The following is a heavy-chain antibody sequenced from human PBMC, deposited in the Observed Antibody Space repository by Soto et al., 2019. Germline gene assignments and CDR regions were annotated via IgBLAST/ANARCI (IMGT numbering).Heavy chain of an antibody. CDR1: GGSISSSNW. D-gene: IGHD3-3*01. J-gene: IGHJ5*02. V-gene: IGHV4-4*02. Sequence: PSETLSLTCAVSGGSISSSNWWSWVRQPPGKGLEWIGEIYHSGSTNYNPSLKSRVTISVDKSKNQFSLKLSSVTAADTAVYYCARDLLDLWSGYYTRNWFDHWGQGTLVT. CDR2: IYHSGST. CDR3: ARDLLDLWSGYYTRNWFDH.